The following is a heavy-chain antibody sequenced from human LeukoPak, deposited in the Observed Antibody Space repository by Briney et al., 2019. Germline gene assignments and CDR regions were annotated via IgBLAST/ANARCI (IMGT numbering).Heavy chain of an antibody. CDR1: GGTFSSYA. Sequence: SVKVSCKASGGTFSSYAISWVRQAPGQGLEWMGGIIPIFGTANYAQKFQGRVTITADESTSTAYMELSSLRSEDTAVYYCARSQDTAMVYCYYGMDVWGQGTTVTVSS. CDR3: ARSQDTAMVYCYYGMDV. D-gene: IGHD5-18*01. V-gene: IGHV1-69*13. CDR2: IIPIFGTA. J-gene: IGHJ6*02.